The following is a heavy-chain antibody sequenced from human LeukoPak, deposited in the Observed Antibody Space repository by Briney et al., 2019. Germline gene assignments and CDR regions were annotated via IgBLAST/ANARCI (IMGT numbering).Heavy chain of an antibody. CDR3: ARNASSGFFNA. J-gene: IGHJ1*01. CDR1: GQSIINNYY. D-gene: IGHD6-25*01. CDR2: IHHSGNRFESGST. Sequence: PSETLSLTCTVSGQSIINNYYWGWIRQSPGKGLEWIGSIHHSGNRFESGSTHYNPSLRSRVTVSADTSKNEFSLTLRSVTAADTAVYFCARNASSGFFNAWGRGTLVTVSS. V-gene: IGHV4-38-2*02.